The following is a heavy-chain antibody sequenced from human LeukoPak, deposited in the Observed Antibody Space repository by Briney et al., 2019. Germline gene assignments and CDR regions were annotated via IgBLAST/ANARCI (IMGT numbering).Heavy chain of an antibody. CDR1: GGAFSSYA. D-gene: IGHD5-12*01. Sequence: ASVKVSCKAAGGAFSSYAISWVRQAPGQGLEWMGGIIPIFGTANYAQKFQGRVTITADEPTSTAYMELSSLRSEDTAVYYCARDYSGYKINWFDPWGQGTLVTVSS. J-gene: IGHJ5*02. V-gene: IGHV1-69*13. CDR2: IIPIFGTA. CDR3: ARDYSGYKINWFDP.